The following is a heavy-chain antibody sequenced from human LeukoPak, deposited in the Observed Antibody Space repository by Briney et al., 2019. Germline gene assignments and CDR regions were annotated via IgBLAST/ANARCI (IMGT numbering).Heavy chain of an antibody. Sequence: SVKVSCKASGGTFSSYAISWVRQAPGQGLEWMGGIIPIFGTANYAQKFQGRVTITADKSTSTAYMELSSLRAEDTAAYYCAKGHYYNILTSYYVRRGLDYWGQGTLVTVSS. CDR1: GGTFSSYA. D-gene: IGHD3-9*01. V-gene: IGHV1-69*06. CDR3: AKGHYYNILTSYYVRRGLDY. CDR2: IIPIFGTA. J-gene: IGHJ4*02.